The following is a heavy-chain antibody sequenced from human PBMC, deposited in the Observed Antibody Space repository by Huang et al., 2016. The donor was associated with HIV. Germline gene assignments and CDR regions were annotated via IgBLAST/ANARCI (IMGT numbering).Heavy chain of an antibody. J-gene: IGHJ4*02. CDR3: AMGYGPFDF. CDR1: GFTFSSYS. V-gene: IGHV3-48*01. CDR2: INSTGSAK. Sequence: EVHLVESGGGLVQPGGSLRLSCAASGFTFSSYSMNWVRPTPGKGLEWVSYINSTGSAKYYAGSVKDRFTISMDNANNTLYLQMNSLRAEDAGVYFCAMGYGPFDFWGQGTLVTVSS. D-gene: IGHD5-18*01.